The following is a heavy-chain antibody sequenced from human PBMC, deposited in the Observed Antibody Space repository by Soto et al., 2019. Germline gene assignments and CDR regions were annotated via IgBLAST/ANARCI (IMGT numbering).Heavy chain of an antibody. CDR2: IYPGDSDT. V-gene: IGHV5-51*01. Sequence: GESLKTSCKGYGYSCTNYWIGWVRQIPGKGLEWMGIIYPGDSDTRYSPSFQGQVTISADWSISTAYLHWSSLRASDTAMYYCGRHPYGDYDVMGVWGQGTAVTVSS. D-gene: IGHD4-17*01. CDR3: GRHPYGDYDVMGV. CDR1: GYSCTNYW. J-gene: IGHJ6*02.